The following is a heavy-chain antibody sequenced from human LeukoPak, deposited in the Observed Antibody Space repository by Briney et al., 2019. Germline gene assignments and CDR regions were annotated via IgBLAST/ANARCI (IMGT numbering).Heavy chain of an antibody. J-gene: IGHJ4*02. CDR2: ISLRGLT. CDR1: GGSISGTNW. Sequence: KPSQTLSLTRGVSGGSISGTNWWSWVRQPPGQGLEWIGEISLRGLTNYNPSLRSRLTMSLDESKNQVSLNLTSVTAADTAVYYCSRESGPFSPFGFWGQGTLVSVHS. CDR3: SRESGPFSPFGF. V-gene: IGHV4-4*02. D-gene: IGHD1-26*01.